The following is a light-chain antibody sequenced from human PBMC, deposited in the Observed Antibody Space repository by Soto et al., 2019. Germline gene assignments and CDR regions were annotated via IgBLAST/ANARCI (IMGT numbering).Light chain of an antibody. J-gene: IGKJ2*01. CDR3: QQYGSSPMYT. Sequence: EIVLTQSPGTLSLSPGERATLSCRASQSVSSSYLAWYQQKPGQAPRLLIYDASSRATGIPDRFSGSGSGTDFTLTISRLEPEDFAVYYCQQYGSSPMYTFGQGTKLEIK. CDR2: DAS. CDR1: QSVSSSY. V-gene: IGKV3-20*01.